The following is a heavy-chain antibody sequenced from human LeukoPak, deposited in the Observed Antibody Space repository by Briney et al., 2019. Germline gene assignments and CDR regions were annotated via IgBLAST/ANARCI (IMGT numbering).Heavy chain of an antibody. CDR2: IRYDGDNK. J-gene: IGHJ4*02. D-gene: IGHD3-3*01. Sequence: GGSLRLSCAASAFTFSSYGMHWVRQAPGKGLEGVAFIRYDGDNKYYADSVKGRFTISRDNSKNTLYLEMNSLIPEDTALYYCAKPQEADLWVPDYWGQGTLVTVSS. CDR1: AFTFSSYG. V-gene: IGHV3-30*02. CDR3: AKPQEADLWVPDY.